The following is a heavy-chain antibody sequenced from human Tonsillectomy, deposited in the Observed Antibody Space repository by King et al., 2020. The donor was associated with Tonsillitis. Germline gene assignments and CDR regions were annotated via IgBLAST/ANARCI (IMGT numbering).Heavy chain of an antibody. CDR1: GFTFSSYA. D-gene: IGHD3-22*01. CDR3: AKDRPGYYYDRRPYPHCRY. V-gene: IGHV3-23*04. J-gene: IGHJ4*02. Sequence: VQLVESGGGLVQPGGSLRLSCAASGFTFSSYAMSWVRQAPGKGLEWVSAISGSGGSTYYAASVKGRFTNSRDNSKNTPYLQMNSLRAGDTAVYYCAKDRPGYYYDRRPYPHCRYWGQGTLVTVST. CDR2: ISGSGGST.